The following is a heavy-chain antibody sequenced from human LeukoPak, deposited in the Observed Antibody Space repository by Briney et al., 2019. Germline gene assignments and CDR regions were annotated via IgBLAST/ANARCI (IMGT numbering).Heavy chain of an antibody. J-gene: IGHJ4*02. CDR1: GGSISSYY. Sequence: SETLSLTCTVSGGSISSYYWSWIRQPPGKGLEWIGYIYYSGSTNYNPSLKSRVTISVDTSKNQFSLKLSSVTAADTAVYYCARVCDSSGHHFDYWGQGTLVTVSS. CDR3: ARVCDSSGHHFDY. D-gene: IGHD3-22*01. V-gene: IGHV4-59*01. CDR2: IYYSGST.